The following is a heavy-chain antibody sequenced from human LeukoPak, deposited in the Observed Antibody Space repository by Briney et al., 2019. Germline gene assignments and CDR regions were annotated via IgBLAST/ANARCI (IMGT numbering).Heavy chain of an antibody. J-gene: IGHJ2*01. V-gene: IGHV1-18*01. CDR3: GRDQGSRHYPRYFDL. D-gene: IGHD3-3*01. Sequence: ASVNVSCKASGYTFTAYGISWLRQAPGQRPEWLAWISPYTGDTKYAEALGGRLTVTRDTSTTTVFMQLRSLRSDDTALYFCGRDQGSRHYPRYFDLWGRGTLVTVAS. CDR2: ISPYTGDT. CDR1: GYTFTAYG.